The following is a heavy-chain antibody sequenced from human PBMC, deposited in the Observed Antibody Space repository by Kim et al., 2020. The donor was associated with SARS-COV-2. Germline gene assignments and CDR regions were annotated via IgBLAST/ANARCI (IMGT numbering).Heavy chain of an antibody. J-gene: IGHJ3*02. V-gene: IGHV4-39*07. D-gene: IGHD5-12*01. CDR3: ARDLRWLQLGDDAFDI. CDR1: GGSISSSSYY. Sequence: SETLSLTCTVSGGSISSSSYYWGWIRQPPGKGLEWIGSIYYSGSTYYNPSLKSRVTISVDTSKNQFSLKLSSVTAADTAVYYCARDLRWLQLGDDAFDIWGQGTMVTVSS. CDR2: IYYSGST.